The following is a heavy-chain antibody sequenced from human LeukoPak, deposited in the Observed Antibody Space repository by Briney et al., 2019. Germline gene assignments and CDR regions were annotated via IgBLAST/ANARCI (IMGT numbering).Heavy chain of an antibody. Sequence: PGESLKISCQGSGSSFTNYWITWVRQMPGKGLEWMGIIYPADSDTKYSPSFQGQVTISADKSISTAYLKWSSLKASDNAMYYCARSPRDGYHDAFDIWGQGTMVTVSS. CDR1: GSSFTNYW. CDR3: ARSPRDGYHDAFDI. J-gene: IGHJ3*02. V-gene: IGHV5-51*01. CDR2: IYPADSDT. D-gene: IGHD5-24*01.